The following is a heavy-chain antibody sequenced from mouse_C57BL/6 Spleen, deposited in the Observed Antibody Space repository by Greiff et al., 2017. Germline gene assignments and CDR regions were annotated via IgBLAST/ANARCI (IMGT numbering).Heavy chain of an antibody. CDR2: INPYNGDT. V-gene: IGHV1-37*01. Sequence: VQLQQSGPELVKPGASVKISCKASGYSFTGYFMNWVKQSHGKSLEWIGRINPYNGDTFYNQKFKGKATLTVDKSSSTAHMGLLSLTSAGFAVYYCARSPLYYSKGGYAMDYWGQGTSVTVSS. D-gene: IGHD2-5*01. CDR3: ARSPLYYSKGGYAMDY. J-gene: IGHJ4*01. CDR1: GYSFTGYF.